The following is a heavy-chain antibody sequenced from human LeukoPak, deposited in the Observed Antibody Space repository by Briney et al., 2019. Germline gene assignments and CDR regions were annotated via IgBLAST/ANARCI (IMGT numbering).Heavy chain of an antibody. D-gene: IGHD3-22*01. J-gene: IGHJ4*02. CDR1: GFTFSSYT. CDR3: AKDPRRNYYDSSGYLVY. Sequence: PGGSLRLSCAASGFTFSSYTMNWVRQAPGKGLEWVSAISSSGGSTHYADSVKGRFTISRDNSKSTLYLQMNSLRAEDTAVYYCAKDPRRNYYDSSGYLVYWGQGTLVTVSS. CDR2: ISSSGGST. V-gene: IGHV3-23*01.